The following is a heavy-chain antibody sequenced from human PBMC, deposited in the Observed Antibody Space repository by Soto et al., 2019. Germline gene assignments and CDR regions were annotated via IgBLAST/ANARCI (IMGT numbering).Heavy chain of an antibody. D-gene: IGHD3-22*01. Sequence: SVKVSCKASGGTFSSYAISWVRQAPGQGLEWMGGIIPIFGTANYAQKFQGRVTITADESTSTAYMELSSLRSEDTAVYYCARVTDSSGYYSYYYYYGMDVWGQGTTVTVSS. CDR1: GGTFSSYA. CDR2: IIPIFGTA. V-gene: IGHV1-69*13. CDR3: ARVTDSSGYYSYYYYYGMDV. J-gene: IGHJ6*02.